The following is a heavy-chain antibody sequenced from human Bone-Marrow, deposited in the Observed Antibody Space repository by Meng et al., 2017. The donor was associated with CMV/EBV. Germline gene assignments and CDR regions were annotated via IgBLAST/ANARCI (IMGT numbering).Heavy chain of an antibody. J-gene: IGHJ4*02. CDR2: IRYDGSNK. CDR3: AKGSSPLLRYYFDY. CDR1: GFTFSSYA. Sequence: GESLKISCAASGFTFSSYAMSWVRQAPGKGLEWVAFIRYDGSNKYYADSVKGRFTISRDNSKNTLYLQMNSLRAEDTAVYYCAKGSSPLLRYYFDYWGQGTLVTVSS. D-gene: IGHD6-6*01. V-gene: IGHV3-30*02.